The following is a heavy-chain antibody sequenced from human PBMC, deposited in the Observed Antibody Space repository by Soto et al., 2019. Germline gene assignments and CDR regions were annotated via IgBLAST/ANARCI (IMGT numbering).Heavy chain of an antibody. Sequence: ASVKVSCKASGYTFTSYGISWVRQAPGQGLEWMGWISAYNGNTNYAQTLQGRVTMTTDTSTSTAYMELRSLRSDDTAVYYCARDRPGADCSGGSCFHYYYYGMDVWGQGTTVTVSS. CDR2: ISAYNGNT. D-gene: IGHD2-15*01. J-gene: IGHJ6*02. CDR3: ARDRPGADCSGGSCFHYYYYGMDV. V-gene: IGHV1-18*04. CDR1: GYTFTSYG.